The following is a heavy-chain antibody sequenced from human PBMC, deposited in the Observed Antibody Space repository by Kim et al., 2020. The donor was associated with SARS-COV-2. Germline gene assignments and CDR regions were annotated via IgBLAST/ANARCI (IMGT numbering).Heavy chain of an antibody. CDR2: IYYSGST. D-gene: IGHD4-17*01. Sequence: SETLSLTCTVSGVSISSYYWSWIRQPPGKGLEWIGYIYYSGSTNYNPSLKSRVTISVDTSKNQFSLKLRSVTAADTAVYYCAREKRLTTVTDFDYWGQGT. CDR3: AREKRLTTVTDFDY. V-gene: IGHV4-59*01. CDR1: GVSISSYY. J-gene: IGHJ4*02.